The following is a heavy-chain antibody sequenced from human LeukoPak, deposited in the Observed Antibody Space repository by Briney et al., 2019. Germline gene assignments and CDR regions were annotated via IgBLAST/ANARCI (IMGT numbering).Heavy chain of an antibody. D-gene: IGHD2-8*01. V-gene: IGHV4-4*02. CDR2: IYRSGGT. J-gene: IGHJ6*03. Sequence: PSGTLSLTCAVSGGSISSSTNWWSWVRQPPGKGLEWIGEIYRSGGTNYNPSLKSRITISVDKSQNQFSLRVNSQTAADTAVYYCVANGYYCLDVWGKGTTVTVSS. CDR1: GGSISSSTNW. CDR3: VANGYYCLDV.